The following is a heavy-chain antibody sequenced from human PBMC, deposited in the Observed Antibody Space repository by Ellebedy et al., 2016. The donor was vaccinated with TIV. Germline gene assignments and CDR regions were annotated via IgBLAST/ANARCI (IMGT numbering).Heavy chain of an antibody. CDR2: INPSGGST. V-gene: IGHV1-46*01. CDR3: ARGVLGYCSGGSCYGMDV. CDR1: RYTFTSYY. D-gene: IGHD2-15*01. Sequence: ASVKVSXKASRYTFTSYYMHWVRQAPGQGLEWMGIINPSGGSTSYAQKFQGRVTMTRDTSTSTVYMELSSLRSEDTAVYYCARGVLGYCSGGSCYGMDVWGQGTTVTVSS. J-gene: IGHJ6*02.